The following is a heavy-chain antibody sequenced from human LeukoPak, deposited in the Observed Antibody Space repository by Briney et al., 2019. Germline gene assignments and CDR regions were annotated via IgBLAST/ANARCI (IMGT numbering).Heavy chain of an antibody. CDR3: ARDRGGSYQEY. CDR1: GGSMSSYY. Sequence: SETLSLTCTVSGGSMSSYYWSWIRQPPGKGLEWIAYIYYSGSTNYNPSLKSRVSMSIDTSKNQFSLKLTSVTAADTAVYYCARDRGGSYQEYWGQGALVTVSS. D-gene: IGHD1-26*01. CDR2: IYYSGST. J-gene: IGHJ4*02. V-gene: IGHV4-59*01.